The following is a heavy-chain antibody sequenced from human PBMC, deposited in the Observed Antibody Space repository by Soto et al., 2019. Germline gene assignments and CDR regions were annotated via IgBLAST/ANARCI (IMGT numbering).Heavy chain of an antibody. J-gene: IGHJ4*02. Sequence: GGSLRLSCAASGFPVSSNYMSWVRPAPGKGLEWVSVIYSGGSTYYADSVKGRFTISRDNSKNTLYLQMNSLRAEDTAVYYCAREGYYYDSSRSYYFDYWGQGTLVTVSS. V-gene: IGHV3-53*01. D-gene: IGHD3-22*01. CDR2: IYSGGST. CDR1: GFPVSSNY. CDR3: AREGYYYDSSRSYYFDY.